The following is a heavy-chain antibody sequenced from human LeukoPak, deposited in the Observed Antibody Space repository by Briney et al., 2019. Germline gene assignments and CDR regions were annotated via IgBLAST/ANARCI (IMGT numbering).Heavy chain of an antibody. J-gene: IGHJ3*02. V-gene: IGHV4-59*08. CDR3: ARTLDGAFDI. CDR1: GGSISEYY. CDR2: MYHSVTS. Sequence: SETLSLTCTVSGGSISEYYWTWIRQPPGKGLEWIGYMYHSVTSNYNPSLKSRVTISVDSSKNQVPLMLSSVTAADTAVYYCARTLDGAFDIWGQGTMVTVSS. D-gene: IGHD1-1*01.